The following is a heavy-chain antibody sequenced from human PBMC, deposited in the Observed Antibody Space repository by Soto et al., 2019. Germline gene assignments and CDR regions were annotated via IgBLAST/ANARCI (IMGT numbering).Heavy chain of an antibody. J-gene: IGHJ4*02. CDR3: AKSAPMDAGDKYYYDF. Sequence: SVKVSCKASGSTFSTFGISWVRQAPGQGLEWMGGIIPFFGTARYSQKFEDRITITADESTNTVYMDLRSLTSEDTAIYYCAKSAPMDAGDKYYYDFWGQGALVTVSS. CDR1: GSTFSTFG. CDR2: IIPFFGTA. D-gene: IGHD4-17*01. V-gene: IGHV1-69*13.